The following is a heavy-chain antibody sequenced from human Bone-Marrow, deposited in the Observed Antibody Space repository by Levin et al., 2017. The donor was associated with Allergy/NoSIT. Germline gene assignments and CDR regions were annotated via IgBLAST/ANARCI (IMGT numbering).Heavy chain of an antibody. D-gene: IGHD5-24*01. CDR3: ASGRNGGDGVGSY. CDR2: ISYSGST. V-gene: IGHV4-39*01. Sequence: PSETLSLTCNVSGGSISSSTYYWGWVRQPPGTGLEWIGGISYSGSTYYNPSLKSRGTISVDTSKNQFSLKLTSVTTADTAIYCCASGRNGGDGVGSYWGQGTLVTVSS. J-gene: IGHJ4*02. CDR1: GGSISSSTYY.